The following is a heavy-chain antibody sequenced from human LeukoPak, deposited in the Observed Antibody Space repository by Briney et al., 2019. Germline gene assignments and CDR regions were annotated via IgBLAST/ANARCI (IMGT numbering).Heavy chain of an antibody. CDR3: ARVRQQWLVLGYWYFDL. D-gene: IGHD6-19*01. V-gene: IGHV3-48*04. CDR2: ISSSGSTI. Sequence: PGGSLRLSCAASGFTFSSYNMNWVRQAPGKGQEWVSYISSSGSTIYYADSVKGRFTISRDNAKNSLYLQMNSLRAEDTAVYYCARVRQQWLVLGYWYFDLWGRGTLVTVSS. CDR1: GFTFSSYN. J-gene: IGHJ2*01.